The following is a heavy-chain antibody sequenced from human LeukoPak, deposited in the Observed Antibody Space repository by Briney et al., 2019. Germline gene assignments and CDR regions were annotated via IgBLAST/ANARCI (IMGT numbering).Heavy chain of an antibody. CDR2: INPNSGGT. CDR3: ARVPPVVPAAMGTYYYYMDV. D-gene: IGHD2-2*01. Sequence: ASVKVSCKASGYTFTGYYMHWVRQAPGQGLEWMGWINPNSGGTNYAQKFQGRVTMTRDTSISTAYMELRSLRSDDTAVYYCARVPPVVPAAMGTYYYYMDVWGKGTTVTISS. CDR1: GYTFTGYY. J-gene: IGHJ6*03. V-gene: IGHV1-2*02.